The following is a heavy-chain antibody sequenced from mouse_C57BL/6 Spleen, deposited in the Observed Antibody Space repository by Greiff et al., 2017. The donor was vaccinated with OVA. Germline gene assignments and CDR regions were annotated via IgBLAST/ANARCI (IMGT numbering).Heavy chain of an antibody. D-gene: IGHD2-4*01. CDR1: GYTFTSYW. V-gene: IGHV1-64*01. J-gene: IGHJ3*01. CDR2: IHPNSGST. Sequence: VQLQQPGAELVKPGASVKLSCKASGYTFTSYWMHWVKQRPGQGLEWIGMIHPNSGSTNYNEKFKSKATLTVDKSSSTAYMQLSSLTSEDSAVYDCARSGIYYDYDGFAYWGQGTLVTVSA. CDR3: ARSGIYYDYDGFAY.